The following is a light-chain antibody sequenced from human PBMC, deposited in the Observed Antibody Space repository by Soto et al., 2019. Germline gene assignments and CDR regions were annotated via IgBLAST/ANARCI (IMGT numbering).Light chain of an antibody. J-gene: IGKJ4*01. CDR3: QQYYSTPLT. CDR1: QSVLYSSNNNNY. CDR2: WAS. Sequence: DIVMTQSPDSLAVSLGERATINCKSSQSVLYSSNNNNYLAWYQQKAGQPPKLLIYWASTRESGVADRFSGSGSGTDFTLTISSLQAEDVAVYYCQQYYSTPLTFGGGTKVDIK. V-gene: IGKV4-1*01.